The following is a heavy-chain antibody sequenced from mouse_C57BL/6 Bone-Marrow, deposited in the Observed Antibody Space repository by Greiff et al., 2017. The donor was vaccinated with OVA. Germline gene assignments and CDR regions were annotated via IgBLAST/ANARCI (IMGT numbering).Heavy chain of an antibody. CDR2: INPSSGYT. D-gene: IGHD2-4*01. J-gene: IGHJ4*01. CDR1: GYTFTSYW. Sequence: VQLKQSGAELAKPGASVKLSCKASGYTFTSYWMHWVKQRPGQGLEWIGYINPSSGYTKYNQKFKDKATLTADKSSSTAYMQLSSLTYEDSAVYYCARGGYDYEDAMDYWGQGTSVTVSS. V-gene: IGHV1-7*01. CDR3: ARGGYDYEDAMDY.